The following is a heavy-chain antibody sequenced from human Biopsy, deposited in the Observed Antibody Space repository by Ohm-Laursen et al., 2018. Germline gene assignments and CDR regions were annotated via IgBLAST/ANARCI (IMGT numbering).Heavy chain of an antibody. Sequence: SLRLSCAAPGFSFSDYHMRWIRQAPGRGLEWVSYISGGGTIYYGDSMKGRVTISRDNAKNSLYLQMHSLRAEDTAVYYCARDTRWGPYSMDVWGQRTTVTVSS. CDR3: ARDTRWGPYSMDV. V-gene: IGHV3-11*01. D-gene: IGHD4-23*01. J-gene: IGHJ6*02. CDR2: ISGGGTI. CDR1: GFSFSDYH.